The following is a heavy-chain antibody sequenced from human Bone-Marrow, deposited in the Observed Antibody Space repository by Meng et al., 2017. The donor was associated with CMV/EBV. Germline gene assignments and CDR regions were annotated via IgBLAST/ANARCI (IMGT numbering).Heavy chain of an antibody. CDR2: ISSRGTNI. CDR1: GFTFSDYY. J-gene: IGHJ6*01. CDR3: ARVSGIRTGYGMDD. Sequence: GESLKISCAVSGFTFSDYYLSWIRQAPGKGLECVSYISSRGTNIEYADSVKGRFTISRDNANNTLYLQMNSLGAEDTAVYYCARVSGIRTGYGMDDWGQGTTVTVSS. D-gene: IGHD1-20*01. V-gene: IGHV3-11*01.